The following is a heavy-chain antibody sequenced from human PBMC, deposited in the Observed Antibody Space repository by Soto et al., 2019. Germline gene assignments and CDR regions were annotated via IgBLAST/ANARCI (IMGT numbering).Heavy chain of an antibody. CDR2: IYPGDSDT. CDR1: GYSFTSYW. V-gene: IGHV5-51*01. Sequence: PGESLKISCKGSGYSFTSYWIGWVRQMPGKGLEWMGIIYPGDSDTRYSPSFQGQVTISADKSISTAYLQWSSLKASDTAMYYCARQGITGTTLRYGMTSGAKGPRSPSP. J-gene: IGHJ6*02. D-gene: IGHD1-7*01. CDR3: ARQGITGTTLRYGMTS.